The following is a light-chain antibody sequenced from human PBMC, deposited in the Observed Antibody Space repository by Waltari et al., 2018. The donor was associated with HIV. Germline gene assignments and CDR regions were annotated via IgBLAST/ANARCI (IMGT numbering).Light chain of an antibody. V-gene: IGLV1-40*01. Sequence: QSVLTQPPSVSGAPGPRVTISCTGSIYNLGAGYEVHWYQQLPGTGPKLLIYDINNRPSGVPDRFSGSKSGTSASLAITGLQAEDEADYYCQSYDSSLSGVLFGGGTKLTVL. CDR3: QSYDSSLSGVL. CDR2: DIN. J-gene: IGLJ2*01. CDR1: IYNLGAGYE.